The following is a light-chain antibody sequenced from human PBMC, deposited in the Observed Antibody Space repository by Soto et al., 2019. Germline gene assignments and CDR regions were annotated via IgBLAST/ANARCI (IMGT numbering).Light chain of an antibody. CDR1: QSVSSSY. Sequence: EFVLTQSPGTLSLSPGERATLSCRASQSVSSSYLAWYQQKPGQAPRIFIYGASTRATGIPDRFSGSGSGTDFTLTISRLEPEDFAVYYCQQYGSSPPLTFGGGTKVEIK. CDR2: GAS. CDR3: QQYGSSPPLT. V-gene: IGKV3-20*01. J-gene: IGKJ4*01.